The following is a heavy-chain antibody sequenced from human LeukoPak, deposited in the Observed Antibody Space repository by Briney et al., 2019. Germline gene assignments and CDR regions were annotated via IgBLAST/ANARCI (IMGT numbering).Heavy chain of an antibody. D-gene: IGHD3-10*01. V-gene: IGHV3-13*01. CDR2: IGTAGDT. CDR3: ARAGWTMVRGVIGY. CDR1: RFTFSSYD. Sequence: GGSLRLSCAASRFTFSSYDMHWVRQATGKGLEWVSAIGTAGDTYYPGSVKGRSTISRENAKNSLYLQMNSLRVGDTAVYYCARAGWTMVRGVIGYWGQGTLVTVSS. J-gene: IGHJ4*02.